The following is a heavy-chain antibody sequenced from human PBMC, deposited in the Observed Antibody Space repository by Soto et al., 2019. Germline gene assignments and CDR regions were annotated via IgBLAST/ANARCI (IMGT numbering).Heavy chain of an antibody. CDR1: GASFSGYY. D-gene: IGHD6-6*01. CDR3: ARGHSTSGYDS. Sequence: TLSLTCSVYGASFSGYYWSWIRQSPGKGLEWIGEIHHSGSTHYNPSLKSRLTFSIDESQSQFYMMLTSVTAADTALYFCARGHSTSGYDSWGQGSLVTVSS. V-gene: IGHV4-34*01. J-gene: IGHJ4*02. CDR2: IHHSGST.